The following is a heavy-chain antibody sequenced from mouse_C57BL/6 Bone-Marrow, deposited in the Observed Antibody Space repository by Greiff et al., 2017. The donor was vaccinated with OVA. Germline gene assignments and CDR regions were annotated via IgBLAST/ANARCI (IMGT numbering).Heavy chain of an antibody. Sequence: VQLQQPGAELVKPGASVKLSCKASGYTFTSYWMHWVKQRPGQGLEWIGMIHPNSGSTNYNEKFKGKATLTVDKSSSTAYMQLSSLTSEDSAVYYCARLIYGNYVFDYWGQGTTLTVSS. CDR3: ARLIYGNYVFDY. J-gene: IGHJ2*01. D-gene: IGHD2-1*01. CDR2: IHPNSGST. CDR1: GYTFTSYW. V-gene: IGHV1-64*01.